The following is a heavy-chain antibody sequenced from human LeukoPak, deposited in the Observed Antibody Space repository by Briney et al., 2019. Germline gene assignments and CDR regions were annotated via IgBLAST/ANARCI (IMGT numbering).Heavy chain of an antibody. D-gene: IGHD1-26*01. J-gene: IGHJ4*02. V-gene: IGHV3-30-3*01. CDR1: GFTFSSYA. CDR3: AKDRRPRIVPLLIDY. Sequence: PGGSLRLSCAASGFTFSSYAMHWVRQAPGKGLEWVAVISYDGSNKYYADSVKGRFTISRDNSKNTLYLQMNSLGAEDTAVYYCAKDRRPRIVPLLIDYWGQGTLVTVSS. CDR2: ISYDGSNK.